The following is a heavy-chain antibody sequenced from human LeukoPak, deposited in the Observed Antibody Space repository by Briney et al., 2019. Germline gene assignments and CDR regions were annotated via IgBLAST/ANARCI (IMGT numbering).Heavy chain of an antibody. J-gene: IGHJ4*02. Sequence: SQTLSLTCTVSGGSISSGNYYWSWIRQPAGKGLEWIGRIYTSGSTNYNPSLKSRVTMSVDTSKNQFSLKLSSVTAADTAVYYCAKQRVRGPYFDYWGQGTLVTVSS. CDR1: GGSISSGNYY. D-gene: IGHD3-10*01. CDR2: IYTSGST. V-gene: IGHV4-61*02. CDR3: AKQRVRGPYFDY.